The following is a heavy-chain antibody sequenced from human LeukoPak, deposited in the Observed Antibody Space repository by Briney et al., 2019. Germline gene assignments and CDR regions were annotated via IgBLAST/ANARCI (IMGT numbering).Heavy chain of an antibody. D-gene: IGHD5-18*01. V-gene: IGHV3-21*01. Sequence: GGSLRLPCAASAFTFSSYGMHWVRQAPGKGLEWVASISSSSSYIYYADSVKGRFTISRDNAKNSLYLQMNSLRAEDTAVYYCARGSRGYSYGKIDYWGQGTLVTVSS. J-gene: IGHJ4*02. CDR1: AFTFSSYG. CDR2: ISSSSSYI. CDR3: ARGSRGYSYGKIDY.